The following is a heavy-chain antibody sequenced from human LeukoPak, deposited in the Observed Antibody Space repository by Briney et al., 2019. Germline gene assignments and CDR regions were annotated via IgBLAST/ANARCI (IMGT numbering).Heavy chain of an antibody. CDR3: ARGGGSILTGYYTFGY. J-gene: IGHJ4*02. CDR2: IIPIFGTA. CDR1: GGTFSSYA. Sequence: SVKVSCKASGGTFSSYAISWVRQAPGQGLEWMGGIIPIFGTANYAQKFQGRVTITADKSRSTAYMELSSLRSEDTAVYYCARGGGSILTGYYTFGYWGQGTLVTVSS. V-gene: IGHV1-69*06. D-gene: IGHD3-9*01.